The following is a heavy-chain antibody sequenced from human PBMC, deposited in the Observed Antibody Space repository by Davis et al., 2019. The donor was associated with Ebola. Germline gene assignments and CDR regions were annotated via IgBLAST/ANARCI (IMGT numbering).Heavy chain of an antibody. CDR2: ISSDSDYI. CDR3: ARGVGITIFGLYNWFDP. J-gene: IGHJ5*02. CDR1: GFTFSTYS. Sequence: GGSLRLSCAASGFTFSTYSMSWVRQAPGKALEWVSSISSDSDYIYYADSAKGRFTISRDNAKNSLYLQMNSLRDEDTAVYYCARGVGITIFGLYNWFDPWGQGTPVTVSS. D-gene: IGHD3/OR15-3a*01. V-gene: IGHV3-21*01.